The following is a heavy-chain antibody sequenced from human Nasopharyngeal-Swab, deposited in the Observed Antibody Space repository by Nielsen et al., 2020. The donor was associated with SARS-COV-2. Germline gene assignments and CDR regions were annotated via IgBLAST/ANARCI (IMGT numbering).Heavy chain of an antibody. V-gene: IGHV1-69*01. CDR3: ARDAEGRDYYYYMDV. Sequence: WVGQAPGQGLEWMGGIIPIFGTANYAQKFQGRVSITADESTRTAYMELTSLRSEDTAVYYCARDAEGRDYYYYMDVWGKGTTVTVSS. J-gene: IGHJ6*03. CDR2: IIPIFGTA.